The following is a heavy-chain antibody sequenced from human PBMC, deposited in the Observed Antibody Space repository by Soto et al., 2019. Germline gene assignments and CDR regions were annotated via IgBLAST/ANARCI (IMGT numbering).Heavy chain of an antibody. CDR2: VYPSGGGT. J-gene: IGHJ6*02. CDR3: ARGYCSGGNCYNGLDV. V-gene: IGHV1-46*01. Sequence: QVQLVQSGAGVRKPGASVRVSCKAAGYTFSITYLHWLRQAPGQGLEWLGLVYPSGGGTNYKESFEGRINITRDTSTGTVYMVLSRMTAEDTAIYYCARGYCSGGNCYNGLDVWGQGTTVTVSS. CDR1: GYTFSITY. D-gene: IGHD2-15*01.